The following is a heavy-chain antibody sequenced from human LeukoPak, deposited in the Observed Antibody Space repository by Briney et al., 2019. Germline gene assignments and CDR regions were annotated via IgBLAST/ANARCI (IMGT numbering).Heavy chain of an antibody. CDR1: GFSLRSFA. Sequence: SGGSLRLSCAASGFSLRSFAMSWVRQAPGKGLEWVSASSGDGGNTDYANSVKGRFTISRDNSKNTIYLQMNSLRADDTAVYYCAKQGRNDFVDPWGQGTLVTVSS. CDR2: SSGDGGNT. D-gene: IGHD3-3*01. CDR3: AKQGRNDFVDP. V-gene: IGHV3-23*01. J-gene: IGHJ5*02.